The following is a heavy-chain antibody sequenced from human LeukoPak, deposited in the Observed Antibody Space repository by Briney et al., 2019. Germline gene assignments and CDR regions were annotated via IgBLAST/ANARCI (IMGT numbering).Heavy chain of an antibody. CDR1: GFTFRGYA. CDR2: ISGNGGGT. D-gene: IGHD3-10*01. Sequence: PGGSLRLSCAASGFTFRGYAMSWVRQAPGKGLEWVSAISGNGGGTYYADSVKGRFTISRDNSKNTLYLQMNSLRAEDTAVYYCARDWYYYGSGSPKVYWGQGTLVTVSS. J-gene: IGHJ4*02. V-gene: IGHV3-23*01. CDR3: ARDWYYYGSGSPKVY.